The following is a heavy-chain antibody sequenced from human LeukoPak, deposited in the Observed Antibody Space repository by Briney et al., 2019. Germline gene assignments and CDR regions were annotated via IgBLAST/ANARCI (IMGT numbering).Heavy chain of an antibody. J-gene: IGHJ4*02. V-gene: IGHV1-8*01. CDR1: GYTFTSYD. CDR3: ARVAGDSSGYVDY. Sequence: GASVKVSCKASGYTFTSYDINWVRRATGQGLGWMGWMNPNSGNTGYAQKFQGRVTMIRNTSISTAYMELSSLRSEDTAVYYCARVAGDSSGYVDYWGQGTLVTVSS. D-gene: IGHD3-22*01. CDR2: MNPNSGNT.